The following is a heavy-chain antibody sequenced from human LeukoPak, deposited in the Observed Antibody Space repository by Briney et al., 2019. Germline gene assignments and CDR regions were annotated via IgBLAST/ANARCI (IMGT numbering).Heavy chain of an antibody. V-gene: IGHV4-39*01. CDR3: ARRNYGDDDHYFDY. Sequence: SETLSLTCTVSGGSISSSSYYWGWIRQPPGKGLEWIGSIYYSGSTYYNPSLKSRVTISVDTSKNQFSLELSSVTAADTAVYYCARRNYGDDDHYFDYWGQGTLVTVSS. CDR1: GGSISSSSYY. J-gene: IGHJ4*02. D-gene: IGHD4-17*01. CDR2: IYYSGST.